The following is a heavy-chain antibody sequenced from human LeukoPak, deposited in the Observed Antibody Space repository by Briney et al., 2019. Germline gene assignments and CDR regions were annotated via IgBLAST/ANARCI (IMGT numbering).Heavy chain of an antibody. CDR1: GYTFTSYY. D-gene: IGHD1-14*01. Sequence: ASVKVSCKASGYTFTSYYMHWARQAPGQGLEWMGIINPSGGSTSYAQKFQGRVTMTTDTSTSTAYMELRSLRSDDTAVYYCARLTPQGNFDYWGQGTLVTVSS. CDR2: INPSGGST. CDR3: ARLTPQGNFDY. J-gene: IGHJ4*02. V-gene: IGHV1-46*01.